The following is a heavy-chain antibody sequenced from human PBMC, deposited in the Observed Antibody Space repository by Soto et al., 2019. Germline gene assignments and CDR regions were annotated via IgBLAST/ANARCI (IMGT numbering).Heavy chain of an antibody. D-gene: IGHD5-12*01. Sequence: QVQLVESGGGVVQPGRSLRLSCAASGFTFSSYGMHWVRQAPGKGLEWVAVIWYDGSNKYYADSVKGRFTSSRDNSKNTLYLQMNSLRAEDTAVYYCARDGQSEYSGYVDYWGQGTLVTVSS. J-gene: IGHJ4*02. CDR3: ARDGQSEYSGYVDY. V-gene: IGHV3-33*01. CDR2: IWYDGSNK. CDR1: GFTFSSYG.